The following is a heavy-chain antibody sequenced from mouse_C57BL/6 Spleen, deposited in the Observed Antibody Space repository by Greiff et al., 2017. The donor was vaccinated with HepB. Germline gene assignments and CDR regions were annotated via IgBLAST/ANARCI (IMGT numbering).Heavy chain of an antibody. CDR3: ARQLRPYYFDY. CDR2: IDPSDSYT. V-gene: IGHV1-69*01. J-gene: IGHJ2*01. CDR1: GYTFTSYW. D-gene: IGHD3-2*02. Sequence: QVHVKQPGAELVMPGASVKLSCKASGYTFTSYWMHWVKQRPGQGLEWIGEIDPSDSYTNYNQKFKGKSTLTVDKSSSTAYMQLSSLTSEDSAVYYCARQLRPYYFDYWGQGTTLTVSS.